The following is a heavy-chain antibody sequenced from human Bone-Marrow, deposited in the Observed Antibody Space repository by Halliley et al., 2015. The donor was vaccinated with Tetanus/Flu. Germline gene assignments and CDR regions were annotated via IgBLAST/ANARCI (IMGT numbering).Heavy chain of an antibody. CDR3: ARGVFGMDV. D-gene: IGHD2-8*01. J-gene: IGHJ6*02. V-gene: IGHV5-10-1*01. CDR2: IDPSDSYI. CDR1: GDSFTSYW. Sequence: QLVQSGAEVKKPGESLRMSCKGSGDSFTSYWITWVRQTPGKGLEWMGRIDPSDSYISYNPSFQGHVRISADKSITTAYLQWNGLKASDTATYYCARGVFGMDVWGQGTTVTVSS.